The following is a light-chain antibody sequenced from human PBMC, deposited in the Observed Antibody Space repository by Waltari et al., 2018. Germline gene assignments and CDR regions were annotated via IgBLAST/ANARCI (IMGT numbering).Light chain of an antibody. CDR2: GKS. CDR1: RRGTYY. Sequence: SSELTQDPAVSGALGQAVRRTGHGERRGTYYASGYQQQPGQAPVIVIYGKSKRPSGLPDRFSGSGSGNTASLTISGAQAEDEADYYCASRDSSGNHAVFGGGTKLTVL. J-gene: IGLJ2*01. V-gene: IGLV3-19*01. CDR3: ASRDSSGNHAV.